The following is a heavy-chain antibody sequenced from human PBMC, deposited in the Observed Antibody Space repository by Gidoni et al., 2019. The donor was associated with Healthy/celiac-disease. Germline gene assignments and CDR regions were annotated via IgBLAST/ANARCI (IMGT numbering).Heavy chain of an antibody. J-gene: IGHJ2*01. Sequence: QLPLQASGPGLVKPSATLSLTCTVSGGSISSSSYYWGWIRQPPGKGLEWIGSIYYSGSTYYNPSLKSRVTISVETSKNQFSLKLSSVTAADTAVYYCAGAVNYYDSSGYYSWYFDLWGRGTLVTVSS. CDR3: AGAVNYYDSSGYYSWYFDL. CDR2: IYYSGST. D-gene: IGHD3-22*01. V-gene: IGHV4-39*01. CDR1: GGSISSSSYY.